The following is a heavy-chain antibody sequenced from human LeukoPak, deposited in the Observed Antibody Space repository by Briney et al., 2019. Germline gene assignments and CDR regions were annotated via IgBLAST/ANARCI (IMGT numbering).Heavy chain of an antibody. CDR1: GFNFNNYP. D-gene: IGHD1-26*01. V-gene: IGHV3-30*02. CDR2: ILSDGNYK. J-gene: IGHJ3*02. CDR3: ARERPTNWELGDTDAFDI. Sequence: GGSLRLSCRGSGFNFNNYPMHWVRQAPGKGLEWVASILSDGNYKYYADNVKGRFTISRDNSNNTLYVQMNSLRPEDTALYYCARERPTNWELGDTDAFDIWGQGTMVTVSS.